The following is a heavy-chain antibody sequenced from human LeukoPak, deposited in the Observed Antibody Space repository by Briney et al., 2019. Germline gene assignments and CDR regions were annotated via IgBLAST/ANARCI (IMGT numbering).Heavy chain of an antibody. J-gene: IGHJ4*02. CDR1: GFTFSSYG. CDR2: ISGSGGST. V-gene: IGHV3-23*01. D-gene: IGHD3-22*01. CDR3: ARARGLTYYYDSSGLNY. Sequence: GGSLRLSCAASGFTFSSYGMSWVRQAPGKGLEWVSAISGSGGSTYYADSVKGRFTISRDNSKNTLYLQMNSLRAEDTAVYYCARARGLTYYYDSSGLNYWGQGTLVTVSS.